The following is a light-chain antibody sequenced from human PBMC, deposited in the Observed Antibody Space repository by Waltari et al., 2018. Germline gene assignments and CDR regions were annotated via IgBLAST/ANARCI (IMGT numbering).Light chain of an antibody. CDR1: RSDIGNYNL. Sequence: QSALTQPASVSGSPGQSITISCTGSRSDIGNYNLVSWYQQHPGKVPKLLIYEVTKRPSGVSDRFSASMSGNTASLTISGLQAEDEADYYCCSYAGSFVLIGGGTKLTVL. CDR3: CSYAGSFVL. V-gene: IGLV2-23*02. J-gene: IGLJ2*01. CDR2: EVT.